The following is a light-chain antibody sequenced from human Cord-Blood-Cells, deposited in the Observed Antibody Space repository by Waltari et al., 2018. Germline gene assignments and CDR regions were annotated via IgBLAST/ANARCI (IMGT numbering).Light chain of an antibody. CDR1: TSDVGGYNY. Sequence: QSAMTQPASVSGSPGPSLTISCPGTTSDVGGYNYVSWYQQHPGKAPKLMIYEVSNRPSGVSNRFSGSKSGNTASLTISGLQAEDEADYYCSSYTSSSTWVFGGGTKLTVL. CDR2: EVS. CDR3: SSYTSSSTWV. V-gene: IGLV2-14*01. J-gene: IGLJ3*02.